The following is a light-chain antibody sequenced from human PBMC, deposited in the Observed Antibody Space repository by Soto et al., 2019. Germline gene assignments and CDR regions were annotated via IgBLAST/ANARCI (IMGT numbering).Light chain of an antibody. CDR3: QLYGGSHMFS. V-gene: IGKV3-20*01. CDR1: QRISSSY. CDR2: AAS. J-gene: IGKJ2*01. Sequence: EIVLTQSPGTLSLSPGEGAALSCRTSQRISSSYLAWYQQKPGQAPRLLIYAASSRATGIPDRFSGSGSGTDFTLPISRLEPEDFAMYYCQLYGGSHMFSFGQGTKLEIK.